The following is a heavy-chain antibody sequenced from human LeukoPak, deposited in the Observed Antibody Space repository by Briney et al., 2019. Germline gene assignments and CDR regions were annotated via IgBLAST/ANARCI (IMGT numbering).Heavy chain of an antibody. CDR3: ARRSGSSWSSFDY. Sequence: GGSLRLSCAASGFTFNNYAMNWVRQAPGKGLEWVSSISGFGGSTYYAPSVKGRLTISRDNFGNMLYLHLDSLRVEDTAIYYCARRSGSSWSSFDYWGQGALVTVSS. V-gene: IGHV3-23*01. D-gene: IGHD6-13*01. J-gene: IGHJ4*02. CDR2: ISGFGGST. CDR1: GFTFNNYA.